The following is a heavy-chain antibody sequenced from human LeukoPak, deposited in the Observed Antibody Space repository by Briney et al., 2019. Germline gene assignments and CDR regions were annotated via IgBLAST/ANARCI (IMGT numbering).Heavy chain of an antibody. D-gene: IGHD3-10*01. J-gene: IGHJ4*02. CDR2: ISSSSSYI. CDR3: ARDGLPYYYGSGSL. CDR1: GFTFSSYS. Sequence: GGSLRLSRAASGFTFSSYSMNWVRQAPGKGLEWVSSISSSSSYIYYADSVKGRFTISRDNAKNSLYLQMNSLRAEDTAVYYCARDGLPYYYGSGSLWGQGTLVTVSS. V-gene: IGHV3-21*01.